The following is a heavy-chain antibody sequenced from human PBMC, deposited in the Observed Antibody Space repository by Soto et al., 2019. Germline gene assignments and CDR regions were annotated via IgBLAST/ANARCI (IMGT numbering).Heavy chain of an antibody. J-gene: IGHJ4*02. V-gene: IGHV3-30*04. CDR3: AREGGQWLSNRGFDY. CDR2: ISFNGENK. Sequence: PGGSLRLSCAAFGFTFRNYAMHWVRQAPGKGLEWVAVISFNGENKYYAESVKGRFTISRDNSENTVLLQVNNLRLEDTAVFYCAREGGQWLSNRGFDYWGLGTPVT. D-gene: IGHD6-19*01. CDR1: GFTFRNYA.